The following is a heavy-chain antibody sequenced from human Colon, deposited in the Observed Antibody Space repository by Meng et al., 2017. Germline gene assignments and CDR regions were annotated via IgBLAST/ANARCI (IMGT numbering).Heavy chain of an antibody. V-gene: IGHV4-4*02. D-gene: IGHD6-19*01. CDR2: TYQNGRP. J-gene: IGHJ5*02. CDR1: GGSITSSDW. CDR3: AREVVVAGTRNWLDP. Sequence: QAQLQESGPGLVKPSGTRPLTCTVSGGSITSSDWWSWVRQTPGKGLEWIGETYQNGRPNYNPSLKSRVTISVDKSKNQFSLNMTSVTAADTAVYYCAREVVVAGTRNWLDPWGQGILVTVSS.